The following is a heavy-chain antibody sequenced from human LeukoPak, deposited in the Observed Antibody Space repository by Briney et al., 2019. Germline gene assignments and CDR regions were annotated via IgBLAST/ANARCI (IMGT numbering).Heavy chain of an antibody. D-gene: IGHD7-27*01. V-gene: IGHV3-30-3*01. CDR1: GFTFSSYA. J-gene: IGHJ4*02. Sequence: GGSLRLSCAASGFTFSSYAMHWVRQAPGKGLEWVAVISYDGSNKYYADSVKGRVTISRDNSKNTVYLQMNNLRAEDTALYYCVKVWGNWGQGTLVTVSS. CDR2: ISYDGSNK. CDR3: VKVWGN.